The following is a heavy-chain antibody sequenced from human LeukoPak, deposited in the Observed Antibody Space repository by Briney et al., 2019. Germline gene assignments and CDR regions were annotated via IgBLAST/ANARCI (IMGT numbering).Heavy chain of an antibody. V-gene: IGHV3-7*01. D-gene: IGHD6-19*01. J-gene: IGHJ4*02. CDR2: IKQDGSEK. CDR1: GFTFSSYW. CDR3: ARYLNQQWLKN. Sequence: AGGSLRLSCAASGFTFSSYWMSWVRQAPGKGLEWVANIKQDGSEKYYVDSVKGRFAISRDNAKNSLYLQMNSLRAEDTAVYYCARYLNQQWLKNWGQGTLVTVSS.